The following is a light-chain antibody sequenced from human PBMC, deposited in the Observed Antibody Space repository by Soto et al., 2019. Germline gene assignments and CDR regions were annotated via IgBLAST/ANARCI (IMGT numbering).Light chain of an antibody. CDR2: DNY. V-gene: IGLV1-51*01. CDR3: GTWDDSLFSFV. Sequence: QSVLTQPPSLSAAPGQEVTISCSGSGSNVGYNSVSWYQQLPGTAPKLLIYDNYKRPSGIPARFSGSKSGTSASLGITGLQTGDEADYYCGTWDDSLFSFVFGPGTKVTVL. J-gene: IGLJ1*01. CDR1: GSNVGYNS.